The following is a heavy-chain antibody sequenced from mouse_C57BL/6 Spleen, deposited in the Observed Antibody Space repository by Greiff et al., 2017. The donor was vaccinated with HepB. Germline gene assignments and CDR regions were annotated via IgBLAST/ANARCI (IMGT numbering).Heavy chain of an antibody. V-gene: IGHV1-64*01. CDR2: IHPNSGST. CDR3: ARGRLGDGSLDY. CDR1: GYTFTSYW. J-gene: IGHJ2*01. D-gene: IGHD2-3*01. Sequence: VQLQQPGAELVKPGASVKLSCKASGYTFTSYWMHWVKQRPGQGLEWIGMIHPNSGSTNYNEKFKSKATLTVDKSSSTAYMQLSSLTSEDSAVYYCARGRLGDGSLDYWGQGTTLTVSS.